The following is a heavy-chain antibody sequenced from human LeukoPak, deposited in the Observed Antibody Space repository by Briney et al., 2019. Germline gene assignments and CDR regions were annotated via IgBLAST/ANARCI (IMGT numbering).Heavy chain of an antibody. J-gene: IGHJ4*02. CDR3: ASGRLYFGY. CDR2: ISGSGLTI. V-gene: IGHV3-11*04. CDR1: GFTFSDYY. Sequence: GGSREFPCAASGFTFSDYYMIWIRQAPGKGLEWVSYISGSGLTIFYADSVKGRFTISRDNAKNSLYLQMNTLRDEDTAVYYCASGRLYFGYWGQGTLVTVSS.